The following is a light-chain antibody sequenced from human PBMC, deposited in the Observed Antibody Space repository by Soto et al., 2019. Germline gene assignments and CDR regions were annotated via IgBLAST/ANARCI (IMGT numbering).Light chain of an antibody. CDR3: YSYAGSSTYV. J-gene: IGLJ1*01. V-gene: IGLV2-23*01. CDR2: EGS. CDR1: NSDVGSYNL. Sequence: QSALTQPASVSGSPGQSITISCTGTNSDVGSYNLVSWYQQHPGKAPKLMIYEGSRRHSGVSTRFSGSKSGNTASLTISGLQAEDEADYYCYSYAGSSTYVFGTGTKLTVL.